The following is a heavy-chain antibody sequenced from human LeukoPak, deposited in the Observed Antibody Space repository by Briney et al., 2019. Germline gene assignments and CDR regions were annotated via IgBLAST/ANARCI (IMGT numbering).Heavy chain of an antibody. V-gene: IGHV3-7*01. D-gene: IGHD3-9*01. J-gene: IGHJ4*02. CDR3: ARGPNVLRYFDY. CDR1: GFTFSSYG. CDR2: INQDGTEK. Sequence: PGGSLRLSCAASGFTFSSYGMHWVRQAPGKGLEWVANINQDGTEKYYVDSVKGRFTISRDNAKNSLYLQMNSLRAEDTAVYYCARGPNVLRYFDYWGQGTLVTVSS.